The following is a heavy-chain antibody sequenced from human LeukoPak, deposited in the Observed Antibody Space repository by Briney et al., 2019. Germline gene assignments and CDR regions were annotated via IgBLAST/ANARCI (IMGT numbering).Heavy chain of an antibody. V-gene: IGHV4-4*07. J-gene: IGHJ4*02. Sequence: SGTLSLTCAVSGDSISGYYWSWIRQPAGKGLEWIGRIYTSGTTNYNPSLKSRVTMSIDTSKNQFSLKLTSLTAADTAVYFCARGIAAAEDYWGQGTLVTVSS. CDR1: GDSISGYY. CDR3: ARGIAAAEDY. D-gene: IGHD6-13*01. CDR2: IYTSGTT.